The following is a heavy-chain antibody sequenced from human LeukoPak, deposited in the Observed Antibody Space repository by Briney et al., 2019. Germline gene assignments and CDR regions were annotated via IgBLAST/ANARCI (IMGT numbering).Heavy chain of an antibody. J-gene: IGHJ4*02. CDR1: GFTFSRYW. Sequence: GGSLRLSCAASGFTFSRYWMSWVRQAPGKGQEWVAFIRYDGSNKYYADSVKGRFTISRDNSKNTLYLQMNSLRAEDTAVYYCAKEIGGTVDYWGQGTLVTVSS. CDR3: AKEIGGTVDY. D-gene: IGHD1-14*01. CDR2: IRYDGSNK. V-gene: IGHV3-30*02.